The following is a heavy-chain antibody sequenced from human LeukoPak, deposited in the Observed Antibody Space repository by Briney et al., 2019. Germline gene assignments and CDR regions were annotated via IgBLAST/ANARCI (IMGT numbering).Heavy chain of an antibody. CDR3: ASNYYGSGSLDY. J-gene: IGHJ4*02. V-gene: IGHV4-4*07. Sequence: PSETLSLTRTVSGGSISSYYWSWIRQPAGKGLEWIGRIYTSGSTNYNPSLKSRVTISVDTSKNQFSLKLSSVTAADTAVYYCASNYYGSGSLDYWGQGNLVTVSS. CDR1: GGSISSYY. D-gene: IGHD3-10*01. CDR2: IYTSGST.